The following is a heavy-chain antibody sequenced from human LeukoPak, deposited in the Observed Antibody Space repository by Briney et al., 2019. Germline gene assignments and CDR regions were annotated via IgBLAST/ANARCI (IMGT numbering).Heavy chain of an antibody. CDR2: INPNSGGT. D-gene: IGHD6-13*01. CDR1: GYTFTGYY. V-gene: IGHV1-2*06. J-gene: IGHJ3*02. Sequence: ASVKVSCKASGYTFTGYYMHWVRQAPGQGLEWMGRINPNSGGTNYAQKFQGRVTMTRDTSISTAYMELSRLRSDDTAVYYCARGRRDSSSWYWAFDIWGQGTMVTVSS. CDR3: ARGRRDSSSWYWAFDI.